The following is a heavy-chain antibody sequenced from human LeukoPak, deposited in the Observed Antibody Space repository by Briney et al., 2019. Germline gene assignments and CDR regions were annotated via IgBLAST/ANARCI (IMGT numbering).Heavy chain of an antibody. CDR3: ESDGGYYRFDP. CDR1: GFTFRSYT. V-gene: IGHV3-48*04. J-gene: IGHJ5*02. CDR2: MRSGCNTI. D-gene: IGHD3-22*01. Sequence: PGGPLRLPCAASGFTFRSYTMNWVRQATGKGLVCVSYMRSGCNTIYRADSEKGRFHISRHNAKNSLYLKMNSLRAEDTAVYYCESDGGYYRFDPWGRGALVTVRS.